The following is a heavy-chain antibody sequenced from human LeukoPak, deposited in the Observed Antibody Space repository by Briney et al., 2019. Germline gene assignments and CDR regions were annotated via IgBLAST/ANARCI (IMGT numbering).Heavy chain of an antibody. CDR1: GGSFSGYY. CDR3: ARDRGLVVPSNWFDP. J-gene: IGHJ5*02. Sequence: NPSETLSLTCAVYGGSFSGYYWRWIRQPPAKGLEWIGEINHSGSTNYNPSLKSRVTISVDTSKNLFCLKLSSVTAADTAVYYCARDRGLVVPSNWFDPWGQGTLVTVSS. CDR2: INHSGST. D-gene: IGHD2-2*01. V-gene: IGHV4-34*01.